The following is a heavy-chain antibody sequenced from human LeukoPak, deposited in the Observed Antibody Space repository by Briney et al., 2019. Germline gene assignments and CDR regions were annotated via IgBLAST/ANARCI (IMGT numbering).Heavy chain of an antibody. Sequence: GGSLRLSCAASGFMSSSYAMSWVRQAPGKGLEWVSGISGSGDKTYYADSVKGRFTISRDNSKNTLYLQMNSLRAEDTAIYYCVKDRDVTHYDIVTGYYEPTFSGWFDPWGQGTLVTVSS. J-gene: IGHJ5*02. V-gene: IGHV3-23*01. D-gene: IGHD3-9*01. CDR3: VKDRDVTHYDIVTGYYEPTFSGWFDP. CDR2: ISGSGDKT. CDR1: GFMSSSYA.